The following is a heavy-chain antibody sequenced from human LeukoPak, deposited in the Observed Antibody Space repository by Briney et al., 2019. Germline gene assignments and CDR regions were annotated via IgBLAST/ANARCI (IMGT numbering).Heavy chain of an antibody. Sequence: GGSLRLSCAASGFTFSSYWMHWVRQAPGKGLEWVAVISYDGSNKYYADSVKGRFTISRDNSKNTLYLQMNSLRAEDTAVYYCARDPNGDYAFDIWGQGTMVTVSS. CDR2: ISYDGSNK. J-gene: IGHJ3*02. V-gene: IGHV3-30-3*01. D-gene: IGHD4-17*01. CDR1: GFTFSSYW. CDR3: ARDPNGDYAFDI.